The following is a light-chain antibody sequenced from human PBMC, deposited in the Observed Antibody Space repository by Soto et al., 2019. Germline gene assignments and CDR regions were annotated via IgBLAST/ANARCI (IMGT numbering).Light chain of an antibody. Sequence: EIVMTQSPANLSVSPGERATLSCRASQSVGISLAWYQQKPGQAPRLLIYRASTRATGIPDRFSGSGSGTEFTLTISSLQSEDLAVYYCQHYLDWPVYTFGQGTKLKIK. CDR2: RAS. V-gene: IGKV3-15*01. CDR1: QSVGIS. CDR3: QHYLDWPVYT. J-gene: IGKJ2*01.